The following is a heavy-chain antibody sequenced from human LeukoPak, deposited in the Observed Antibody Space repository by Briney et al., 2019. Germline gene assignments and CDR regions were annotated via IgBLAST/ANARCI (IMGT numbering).Heavy chain of an antibody. CDR2: ISPSGGTI. V-gene: IGHV3-48*04. CDR1: GFTFSNYG. J-gene: IGHJ5*02. D-gene: IGHD2-2*01. Sequence: PGGSLRLSCAASGFTFSNYGMNWVRQAPGKGLEWVSYISPSGGTITYADSVKGRFTISRDNAKNSLYLQMNSLGAEDTAVYYCVRVRYCSSTNCHGGWFDPWGQGTLVTVSS. CDR3: VRVRYCSSTNCHGGWFDP.